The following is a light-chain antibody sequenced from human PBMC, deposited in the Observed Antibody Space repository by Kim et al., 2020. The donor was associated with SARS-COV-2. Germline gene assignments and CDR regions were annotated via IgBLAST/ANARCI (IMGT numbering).Light chain of an antibody. CDR2: GTS. CDR3: QQYDSAPDT. CDR1: QSISSNY. V-gene: IGKV3-20*01. Sequence: LSPGERAPLSCRTSQSISSNYLAWYQQKPGQPPRILIYGTSNRATGIPDRFSGSGSGTDFTLTITRLEPEDFAVYFCQQYDSAPDTFGQGTKLEI. J-gene: IGKJ2*01.